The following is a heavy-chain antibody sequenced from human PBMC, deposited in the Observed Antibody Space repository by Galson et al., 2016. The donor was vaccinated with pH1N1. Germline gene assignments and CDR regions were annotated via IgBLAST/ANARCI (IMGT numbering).Heavy chain of an antibody. CDR1: GYTFTIYG. CDR2: ISPYSGNT. Sequence: QSGAEVKKPGESLKISCKASGYTFTIYGISWVRQAPGQGLEWMGWISPYSGNTKYAQKVQGRVTMTTEKSTGTSYMELRSLTSDDTAVYFFARAQRPVSIPSEAFDIWGQGTMVTVSS. D-gene: IGHD2/OR15-2a*01. V-gene: IGHV1-18*01. CDR3: ARAQRPVSIPSEAFDI. J-gene: IGHJ3*02.